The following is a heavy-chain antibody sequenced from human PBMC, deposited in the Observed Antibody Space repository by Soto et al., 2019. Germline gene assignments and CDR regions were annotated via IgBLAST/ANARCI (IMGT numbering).Heavy chain of an antibody. Sequence: PSETLSLTCTVSGGSISGSSYYWGWIRQPPGKGLEWIGNMYYSGSTLYNPSLKSRVTISVDTSKNQFSLKLTSVTAADTAVYYCARDKITGLFDYWGQGTLVTVSS. V-gene: IGHV4-39*07. J-gene: IGHJ4*02. CDR3: ARDKITGLFDY. CDR2: MYYSGST. D-gene: IGHD2-8*02. CDR1: GGSISGSSYY.